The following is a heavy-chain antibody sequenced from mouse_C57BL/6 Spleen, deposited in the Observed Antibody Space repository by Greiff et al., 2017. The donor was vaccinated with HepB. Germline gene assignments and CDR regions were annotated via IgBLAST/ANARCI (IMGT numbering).Heavy chain of an antibody. CDR2: IYPGDGDT. CDR3: ARRTTVVARAMDY. CDR1: GYAFSSYW. V-gene: IGHV1-80*01. Sequence: QVQLKESGAELVKPGASVKISCKASGYAFSSYWMNWVKQRPGKGLEWIGQIYPGDGDTNYNGKFKGKATLTADKSSSTAYMQLSSLTSEDSAVYFCARRTTVVARAMDYWGQGTSVTVSS. J-gene: IGHJ4*01. D-gene: IGHD1-1*01.